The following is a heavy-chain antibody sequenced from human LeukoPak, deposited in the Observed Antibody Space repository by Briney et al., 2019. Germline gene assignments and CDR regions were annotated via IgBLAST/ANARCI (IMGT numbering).Heavy chain of an antibody. CDR2: ISWNSGSR. D-gene: IGHD3-22*01. V-gene: IGHV3-9*01. Sequence: PGRSLRLSCAASGFTFDDYAMHWVRQAPGKGLEWVSGISWNSGSRGYADSVKGRFTISRDNAKNSLYLQMNSLRAEDTALYYCAKDMGYDSSGYYGYWGQGTLVTVSS. J-gene: IGHJ4*02. CDR1: GFTFDDYA. CDR3: AKDMGYDSSGYYGY.